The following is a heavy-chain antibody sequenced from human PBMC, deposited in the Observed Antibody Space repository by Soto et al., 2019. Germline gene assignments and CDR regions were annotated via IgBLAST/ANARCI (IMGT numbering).Heavy chain of an antibody. CDR1: GYTFTSYG. Sequence: ASVKVSCKASGYTFTSYGISWVRQAPGQGLEWMGWISAYNGNTNYAQKLQGRVTMTTDTSTSTAYMELRSLRSDDTAVYYCASPTKPLYYYYGMDVWGQGTTVTVSS. D-gene: IGHD1-1*01. CDR3: ASPTKPLYYYYGMDV. V-gene: IGHV1-18*01. CDR2: ISAYNGNT. J-gene: IGHJ6*02.